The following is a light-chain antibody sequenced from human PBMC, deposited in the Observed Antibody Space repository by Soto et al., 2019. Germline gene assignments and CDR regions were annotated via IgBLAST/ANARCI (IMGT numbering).Light chain of an antibody. CDR2: EVS. CDR3: SSYRSTSAPYV. Sequence: QSVLTQPASVSGSPGQSITISCTGTSSDVGGYNYVSWYQQHPGKAPKLMIYEVSNRPSGVSNRFSGSKSGNTASLTISGLQAEDEAEYYCSSYRSTSAPYVFGSGTKLTVL. CDR1: SSDVGGYNY. V-gene: IGLV2-14*01. J-gene: IGLJ1*01.